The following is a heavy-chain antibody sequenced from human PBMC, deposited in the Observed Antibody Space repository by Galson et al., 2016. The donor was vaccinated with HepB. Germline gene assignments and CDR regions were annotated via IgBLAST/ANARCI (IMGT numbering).Heavy chain of an antibody. CDR2: LNYSGGRT. CDR1: GFTFSSFA. D-gene: IGHD2-15*01. J-gene: IGHJ4*02. Sequence: SLRLSCAASGFTFSSFAMSWVRQAPGKGLEWVSPLNYSGGRTSYADPVKGRFTISRDNSKNTLYLQMNAVRAEDTAIYYCAKSLWGVVAATSFDYWGQGTLVTVSS. V-gene: IGHV3-23*01. CDR3: AKSLWGVVAATSFDY.